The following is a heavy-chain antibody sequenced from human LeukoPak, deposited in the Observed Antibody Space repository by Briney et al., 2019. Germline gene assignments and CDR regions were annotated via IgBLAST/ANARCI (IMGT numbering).Heavy chain of an antibody. CDR2: IYSGGST. CDR3: ARARYGDYVSEDYYGMDV. V-gene: IGHV3-66*01. Sequence: QPGGSLRLSCAASGFTVSSNYMSWVRQAPGKGLEWVSVIYSGGSTYYADSVKGRFTISRDNSKNTLYLQMNSLRAEDTAVYYCARARYGDYVSEDYYGMDVWGQGTTVTVSS. D-gene: IGHD4-17*01. CDR1: GFTVSSNY. J-gene: IGHJ6*02.